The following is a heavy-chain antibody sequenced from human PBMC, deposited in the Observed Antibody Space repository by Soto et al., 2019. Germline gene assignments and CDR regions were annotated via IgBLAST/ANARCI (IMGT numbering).Heavy chain of an antibody. CDR1: GGSVSSVTSY. CDR3: ARGGGFDPLDY. D-gene: IGHD5-12*01. CDR2: IHYTGTT. V-gene: IGHV4-61*01. Sequence: SETLSLTCTVSGGSVSSVTSYWSWVRQPPGKGLEWIAYIHYTGTTNYNPSLGGRVAISLDTSKNQFSLQLSSVTAADTAIYYCARGGGFDPLDYWGQGTQVTVSS. J-gene: IGHJ4*02.